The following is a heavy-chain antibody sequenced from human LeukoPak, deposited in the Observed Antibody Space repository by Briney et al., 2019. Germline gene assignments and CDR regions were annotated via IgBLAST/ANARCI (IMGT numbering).Heavy chain of an antibody. CDR3: AREPLVRGLTHALDV. J-gene: IGHJ6*02. D-gene: IGHD3-10*01. CDR2: IIPIFGTA. V-gene: IGHV1-69*13. Sequence: ASVKVSCKASGCTFSSYAISWVRQAPGQGLEWMGGIIPIFGTANYAQRFQGRVTITADESTSTAYMELSSLRSEDTAVYYCAREPLVRGLTHALDVWGQGTTVTVSS. CDR1: GCTFSSYA.